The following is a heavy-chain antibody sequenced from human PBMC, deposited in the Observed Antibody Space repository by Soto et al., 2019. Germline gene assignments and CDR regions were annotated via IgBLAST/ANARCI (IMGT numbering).Heavy chain of an antibody. CDR3: ARGGSSGWFHP. CDR1: GFTFSTYD. CDR2: ICTAGDT. V-gene: IGHV3-13*01. J-gene: IGHJ5*02. D-gene: IGHD2-15*01. Sequence: EVQLVESGGGLVQPGGSLRLSCAASGFTFSTYDMHWVRQVTGKGLEWVSCICTAGDTFYPDSVKGRFTISRENAKNSLYLQMNSLRAEDTAVYYCARGGSSGWFHPWGQGTLVTVSS.